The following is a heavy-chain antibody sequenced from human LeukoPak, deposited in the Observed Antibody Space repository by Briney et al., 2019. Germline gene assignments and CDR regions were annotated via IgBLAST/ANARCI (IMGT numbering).Heavy chain of an antibody. J-gene: IGHJ3*02. CDR1: GYTFTSYG. D-gene: IGHD3-10*01. CDR2: ISVYNGHT. Sequence: ASVKVSCKASGYTFTSYGISWVRQAPGQGLEWMGWISVYNGHTNYAQKFQGRVTMTTGTSTSIVYMELRSLRSDDTAVYYCAREREYYGSGSPGGIWGQGTMVTVSS. V-gene: IGHV1-18*01. CDR3: AREREYYGSGSPGGI.